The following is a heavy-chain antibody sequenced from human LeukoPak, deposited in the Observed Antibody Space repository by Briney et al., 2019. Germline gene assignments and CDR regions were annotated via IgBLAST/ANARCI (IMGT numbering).Heavy chain of an antibody. CDR2: IYPGDSDT. J-gene: IGHJ6*02. CDR1: GYSFTNYW. CDR3: ARPPYSRTAYYYHGIDI. D-gene: IGHD2-15*01. V-gene: IGHV5-51*01. Sequence: GESLKISCKGSGYSFTNYWIVWVRQMPGKGLEWMGIIYPGDSDTRYSPSFQGQVTISADKSINTAYLQWSGLKASDTAMYYCARPPYSRTAYYYHGIDIWGQGTTVAVSS.